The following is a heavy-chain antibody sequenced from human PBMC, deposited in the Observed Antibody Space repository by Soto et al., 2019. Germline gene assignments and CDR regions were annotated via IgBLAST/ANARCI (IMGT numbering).Heavy chain of an antibody. D-gene: IGHD3-9*01. V-gene: IGHV3-74*01. Sequence: EVQLVESGGGLVQPGGSLRLACEASGFTFSDYWMYWVRQAPGKGLMCVSRINDVGSTTVYADSVKGRFTISRDNAKNTVYLQMSSLRAEDTAVYYCAVLTGYAFDLWGPGTMVIVSS. J-gene: IGHJ3*01. CDR3: AVLTGYAFDL. CDR1: GFTFSDYW. CDR2: INDVGSTT.